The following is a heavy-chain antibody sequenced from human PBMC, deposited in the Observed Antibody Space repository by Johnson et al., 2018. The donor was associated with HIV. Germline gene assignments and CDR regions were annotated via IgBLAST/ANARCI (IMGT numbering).Heavy chain of an antibody. CDR2: ISWNSGRI. V-gene: IGHV3-9*01. D-gene: IGHD2-21*01. CDR3: AKATDGRRRYSGAR. Sequence: VQLVESGGGVVQPGRSLRLSCAATGFTFSSYGMHWVRQAPGKGLEWVSGISWNSGRIWYADSVKGRFTISRDNAKNSLYLQMNSLRSKDTALYYCAKATDGRRRYSGARWGQVTLVTVSS. J-gene: IGHJ3*01. CDR1: GFTFSSYG.